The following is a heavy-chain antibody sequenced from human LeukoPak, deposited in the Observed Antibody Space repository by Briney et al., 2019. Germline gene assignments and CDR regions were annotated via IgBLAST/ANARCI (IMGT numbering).Heavy chain of an antibody. V-gene: IGHV3-15*01. CDR2: IKSKISGGTT. CDR1: GFTFSNAW. CDR3: TTDAPYYYGSGTKTDAFDL. J-gene: IGHJ3*01. Sequence: GGSLRLSCAASGFTFSNAWMYWVRQAPGKGLEWVGRIKSKISGGTTDYAAPVKGRFTISRDDSKNTLYLQMNSLKAEDTAVYYCTTDAPYYYGSGTKTDAFDLWGQGTMVTVSS. D-gene: IGHD3-10*01.